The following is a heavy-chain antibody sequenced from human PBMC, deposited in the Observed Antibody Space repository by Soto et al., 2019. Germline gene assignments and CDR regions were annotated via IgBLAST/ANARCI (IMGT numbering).Heavy chain of an antibody. J-gene: IGHJ5*02. CDR3: ARDYYDSSGYYYNWFDP. CDR2: INAGNGNT. CDR1: GYTFTSYA. D-gene: IGHD3-22*01. Sequence: ASVKVSCKASGYTFTSYAMHWVRQAPGQRLEWMGWINAGNGNTKYSQKFQGRVTITRDTSASTAHMELSSLRSEDTAVYYCARDYYDSSGYYYNWFDPWGQGTLVTVSS. V-gene: IGHV1-3*01.